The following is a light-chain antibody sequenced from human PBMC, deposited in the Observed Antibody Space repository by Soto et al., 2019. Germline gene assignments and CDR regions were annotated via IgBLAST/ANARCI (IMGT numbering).Light chain of an antibody. CDR2: VTSDGSH. CDR1: SGHSRYA. Sequence: QSVLTQLPSASASLGASVKLTCTLSSGHSRYAIAWHQQQPEKGPRYLMKVTSDGSHIKGDGIPDRSSGSSPGAERYLTISSLRSEDEADYYCQTWGPGLVVFGGGTKLTVL. J-gene: IGLJ2*01. CDR3: QTWGPGLVV. V-gene: IGLV4-69*01.